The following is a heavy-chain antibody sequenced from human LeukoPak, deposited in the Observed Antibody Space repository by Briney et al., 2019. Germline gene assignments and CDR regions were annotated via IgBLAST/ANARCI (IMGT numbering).Heavy chain of an antibody. J-gene: IGHJ3*02. V-gene: IGHV3-30*18. CDR2: ISYDGSNK. CDR3: AKALTSGWYLDAFNI. CDR1: GFTSSSCG. Sequence: GGSLRLSCAASGFTSSSCGMHWVRQAPGKGLEWVAVISYDGSNKYYADSVKGRFTISRDNSKNTLFLEMNSLRAEDTAVYYCAKALTSGWYLDAFNIWGQGTMVTVSS. D-gene: IGHD6-19*01.